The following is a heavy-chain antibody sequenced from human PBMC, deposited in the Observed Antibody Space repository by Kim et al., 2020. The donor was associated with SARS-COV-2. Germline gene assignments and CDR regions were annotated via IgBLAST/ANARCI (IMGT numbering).Heavy chain of an antibody. CDR1: GGSFSGYY. Sequence: SETLSLTCAVYGGSFSGYYWSWIRQPPGKGLEWIGEINHSGSTNYNPSLKSRVTISVDTPKNQFSLKLSSVTAADTAVYYCARDKGAWYVLDYWGQGTLVTVSS. CDR2: INHSGST. CDR3: ARDKGAWYVLDY. D-gene: IGHD6-19*01. J-gene: IGHJ4*02. V-gene: IGHV4-34*01.